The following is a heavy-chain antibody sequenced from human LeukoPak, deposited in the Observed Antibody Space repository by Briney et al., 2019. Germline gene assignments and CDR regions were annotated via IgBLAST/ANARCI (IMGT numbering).Heavy chain of an antibody. D-gene: IGHD3-22*01. Sequence: GGSLSLSCAASGFTFSSYAMIWLRQAPGKGLEWVSAISGSGGSTYYADSVKGRFTISRDNSKNTLYLQMNSLRAEDTAVYFCAKELYYDSSGFYFYWGQGTLVTVSS. J-gene: IGHJ4*02. CDR2: ISGSGGST. CDR1: GFTFSSYA. V-gene: IGHV3-23*01. CDR3: AKELYYDSSGFYFY.